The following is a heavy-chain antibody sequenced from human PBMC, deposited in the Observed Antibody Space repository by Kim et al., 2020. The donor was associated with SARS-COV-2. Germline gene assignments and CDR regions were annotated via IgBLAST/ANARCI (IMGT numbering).Heavy chain of an antibody. CDR3: ARDGVALNDILTGYSYFDY. CDR1: GFTFSSYA. D-gene: IGHD3-9*01. V-gene: IGHV3-30*04. CDR2: ISYDGSNK. Sequence: GGSLRLSCAASGFTFSSYAMHWVRQAPGKGLEWVAVISYDGSNKYYADSVKGRFTISRDNSKNTLYLQMNSLRAEDTAVYYCARDGVALNDILTGYSYFDYWGQGTLVTVSS. J-gene: IGHJ4*02.